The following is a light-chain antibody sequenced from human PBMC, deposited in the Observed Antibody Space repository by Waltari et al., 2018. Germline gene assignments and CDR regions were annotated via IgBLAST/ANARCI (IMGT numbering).Light chain of an antibody. CDR3: QSADNSGTYVV. V-gene: IGLV3-25*03. J-gene: IGLJ2*01. Sequence: SYELTQPPSVSVSPGQTARITCSGDALPKQYAYWYQQKPGQAPVLGIYKDSERPSGIPERVSGASSGTTVTLTIRGVQAEDEADYYCQSADNSGTYVVFGGGTKLTVL. CDR2: KDS. CDR1: ALPKQY.